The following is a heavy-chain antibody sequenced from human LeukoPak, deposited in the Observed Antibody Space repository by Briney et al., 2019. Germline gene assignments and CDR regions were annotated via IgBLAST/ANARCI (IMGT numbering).Heavy chain of an antibody. CDR3: ARTVTAAGTEWLDP. D-gene: IGHD6-13*01. J-gene: IGHJ5*02. CDR1: GAPITSYY. V-gene: IGHV4-59*01. Sequence: SETLSLTCTVSGAPITSYYWSWIRQPPGKGLEWIGYIYYSGSTSYNPSLRSRVTISVDTSKNHLSLKLSSVTAADTAVYYCARTVTAAGTEWLDPWGQGTLVIVSS. CDR2: IYYSGST.